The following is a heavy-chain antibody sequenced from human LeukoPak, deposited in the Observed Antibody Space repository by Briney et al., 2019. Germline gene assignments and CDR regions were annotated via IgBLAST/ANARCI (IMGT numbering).Heavy chain of an antibody. CDR1: AFTFSSHS. CDR3: AGNNILTGYYLFDC. Sequence: GGSLRLSCAASAFTFSSHSMNWVRQAPGKGLEWLSYISSSSSTIYYADSVKGRFTISRDNAKNSLYLQMNSLRAEDTAVYYCAGNNILTGYYLFDCWGQGTLVTVSS. J-gene: IGHJ4*02. D-gene: IGHD3-9*01. CDR2: ISSSSSTI. V-gene: IGHV3-48*04.